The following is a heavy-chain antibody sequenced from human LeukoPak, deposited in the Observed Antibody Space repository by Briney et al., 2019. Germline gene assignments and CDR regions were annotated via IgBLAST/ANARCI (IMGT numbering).Heavy chain of an antibody. CDR1: GITLSNYG. Sequence: GGSLRLSCAVSGITLSNYGMSWVRQAPGKGLEWVAGISDSGGRTNYADSVKGRFTISRDNPKNTLYLQMNSLRAEDTAVYYCARGLGSSSWAVPDYWGQGTLVTVSS. V-gene: IGHV3-23*01. CDR3: ARGLGSSSWAVPDY. CDR2: ISDSGGRT. D-gene: IGHD6-6*01. J-gene: IGHJ4*02.